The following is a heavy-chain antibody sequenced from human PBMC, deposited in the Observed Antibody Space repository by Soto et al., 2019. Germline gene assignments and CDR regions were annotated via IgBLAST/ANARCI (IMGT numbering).Heavy chain of an antibody. CDR2: IIPIFGTA. CDR1: GGTFSSYA. V-gene: IGHV1-69*13. J-gene: IGHJ4*02. D-gene: IGHD3-22*01. Sequence: SVKVSCKASGGTFSSYAISWVRQAPGQGLEWMGGIIPIFGTANYAQKFQGRVTITADESTSTAYMELSSLRSEDTAVYYCARGTFRGGYYYYFDYWGQGTQVTVSS. CDR3: ARGTFRGGYYYYFDY.